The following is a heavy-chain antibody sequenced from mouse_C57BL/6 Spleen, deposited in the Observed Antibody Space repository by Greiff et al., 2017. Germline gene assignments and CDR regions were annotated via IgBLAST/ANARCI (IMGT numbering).Heavy chain of an antibody. D-gene: IGHD1-1*01. V-gene: IGHV1-69*01. J-gene: IGHJ2*01. CDR1: GYTFTSYW. CDR2: IDPSDSYT. Sequence: QVQLQQPGAELVMPGASVKLSCKASGYTFTSYWMHWVKQRPGQGLEWIGEIDPSDSYTNYNQKFKGKSTLTVDKSSSTAYMQLSSLTSEDSAVYYCARSYYGSSASYFDYWGQGTTLTVSS. CDR3: ARSYYGSSASYFDY.